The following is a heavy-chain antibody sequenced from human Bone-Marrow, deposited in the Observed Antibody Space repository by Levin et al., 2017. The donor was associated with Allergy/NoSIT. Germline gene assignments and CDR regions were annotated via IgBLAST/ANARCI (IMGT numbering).Heavy chain of an antibody. V-gene: IGHV1-8*01. J-gene: IGHJ5*02. D-gene: IGHD2-21*01. CDR2: MNPNTGNT. CDR1: GYTFTTYD. CDR3: TRGGVVVADP. Sequence: EASVKVSCKASGYTFTTYDINWMRQAPGQGLEWMGWMNPNTGNTGYAQKFQGRITMTSDTSITTAYMELSGLKSEDTAFYYCTRGGVVVADPWGQGTLVTVSS.